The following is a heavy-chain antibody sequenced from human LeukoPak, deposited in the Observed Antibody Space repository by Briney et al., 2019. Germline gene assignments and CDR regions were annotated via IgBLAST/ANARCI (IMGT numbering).Heavy chain of an antibody. Sequence: GGSLRLSCAASGFSVNNKYMNWVRQAPGKGLEWVSVISGGGSTFYADSVKGRFTISRDNSKNTANLQMNSLRAEDTALYYCARDFRGFSYAQIGLDIWGQGTTVTVSS. CDR3: ARDFRGFSYAQIGLDI. CDR1: GFSVNNKY. CDR2: ISGGGST. D-gene: IGHD2-2*01. V-gene: IGHV3-66*01. J-gene: IGHJ3*02.